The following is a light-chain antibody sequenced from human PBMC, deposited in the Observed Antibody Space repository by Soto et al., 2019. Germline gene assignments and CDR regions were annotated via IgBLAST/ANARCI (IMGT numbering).Light chain of an antibody. J-gene: IGKJ2*01. Sequence: DIQMTQSPSSLSASVGDSVTITCRSSQNIRSYLHWYQQKPGKAPKLLIYAASSLQSGVPLRFSGSGSGTEFILSVSKLQAEDFANYFCQQTYNQPYTFGQGTKLEIK. CDR1: QNIRSY. V-gene: IGKV1-39*01. CDR3: QQTYNQPYT. CDR2: AAS.